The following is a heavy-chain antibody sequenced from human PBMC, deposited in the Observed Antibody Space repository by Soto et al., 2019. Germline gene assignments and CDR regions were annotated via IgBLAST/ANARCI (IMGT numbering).Heavy chain of an antibody. CDR1: GGSFSGYY. D-gene: IGHD3-3*01. CDR3: ARAQVSDYDFWSGYYREWFDP. V-gene: IGHV4-34*01. Sequence: SETLSLTCAVYGGSFSGYYWSWIRQPPGKGLEWIGEINHSGSTNYNPSLKSRVTISVDTSKNQFSLKLSSVTAADTAVYYCARAQVSDYDFWSGYYREWFDPWGQGTLVAVSS. CDR2: INHSGST. J-gene: IGHJ5*02.